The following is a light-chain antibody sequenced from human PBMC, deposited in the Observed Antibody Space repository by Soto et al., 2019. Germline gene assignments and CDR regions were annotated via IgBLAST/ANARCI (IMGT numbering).Light chain of an antibody. CDR1: SSDVGGYNF. Sequence: QAVVTQPRSVSGSPGQSVTISSTGTSSDVGGYNFVSWYQQHPGKAPKLMIYDVSKRPSGVPDRFSGSKSGNTASLTISGLQAEDEADYYCCSYAGSYTWVFGGGTKVTVL. CDR3: CSYAGSYTWV. CDR2: DVS. J-gene: IGLJ3*02. V-gene: IGLV2-11*01.